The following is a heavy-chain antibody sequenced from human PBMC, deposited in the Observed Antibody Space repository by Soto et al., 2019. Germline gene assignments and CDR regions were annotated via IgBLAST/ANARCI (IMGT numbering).Heavy chain of an antibody. CDR2: MNPNSGNT. CDR1: GYTFTSYD. J-gene: IGHJ5*02. CDR3: ARARGSLPRGNWFDP. Sequence: ASVKVSCKASGYTFTSYDINWVRQATGQGLEWMGWMNPNSGNTGYAQKFQGRVTMPRNTSISTAYMELSSLRSEDTAGYYCARARGSLPRGNWFDPWGQGTLVTVSS. V-gene: IGHV1-8*01.